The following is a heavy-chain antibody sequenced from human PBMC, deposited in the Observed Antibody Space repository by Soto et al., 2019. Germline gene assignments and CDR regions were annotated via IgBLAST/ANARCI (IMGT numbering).Heavy chain of an antibody. CDR2: ISKSGDST. J-gene: IGHJ4*02. CDR3: AKGSFGFDY. V-gene: IGHV3-23*01. CDR1: GVTFTSDS. D-gene: IGHD3-10*01. Sequence: EVQLLESGGGLVQPGGSLRLSCAASGVTFTSDSMTWVRQVPGEGLQWVAYISKSGDSTYYAYSVKGRFTTSRDNSKNTLYLKINSLRAEDTAIYYFAKGSFGFDYGGQGTLFTVSS.